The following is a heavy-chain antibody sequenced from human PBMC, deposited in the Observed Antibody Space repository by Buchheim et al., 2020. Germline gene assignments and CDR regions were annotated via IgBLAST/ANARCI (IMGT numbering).Heavy chain of an antibody. V-gene: IGHV1-2*02. D-gene: IGHD2-8*01. J-gene: IGHJ5*02. Sequence: QVQLVQSGAEVKKPGASVKVSCKASGYTFTGYYMHWVRQAPGQGLEWMGWINPNSGGTNYAQQFQGRVTMTRDTSISTAYMELSRLRSDDTAVYYCARVGLPMVYATPFNWFDPWGQGTL. CDR3: ARVGLPMVYATPFNWFDP. CDR1: GYTFTGYY. CDR2: INPNSGGT.